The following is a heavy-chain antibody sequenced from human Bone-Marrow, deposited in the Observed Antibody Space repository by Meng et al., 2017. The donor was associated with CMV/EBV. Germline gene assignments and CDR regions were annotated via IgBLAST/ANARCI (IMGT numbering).Heavy chain of an antibody. Sequence: SRYIFNTYGISWVRQVPGKGLEWMGWISAKNGNKNYAQSLQDRVTMTTDTSTTTVYMELRSLRSDDTAMYYCARGVRGSGSYSFDHWGQGTLVTVSS. CDR2: ISAKNGNK. CDR1: RYIFNTYG. D-gene: IGHD3-10*01. CDR3: ARGVRGSGSYSFDH. J-gene: IGHJ4*02. V-gene: IGHV1-18*01.